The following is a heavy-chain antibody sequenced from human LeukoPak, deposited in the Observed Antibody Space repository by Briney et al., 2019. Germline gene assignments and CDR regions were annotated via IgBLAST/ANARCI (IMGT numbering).Heavy chain of an antibody. J-gene: IGHJ4*02. CDR1: GFTFSSYS. V-gene: IGHV3-48*04. D-gene: IGHD3-10*02. CDR3: ARDAGATLFGIIFGY. CDR2: ISSSSSTI. Sequence: PGGSLRLSCAASGFTFSSYSMNWVRQAPGKGLEWVSYISSSSSTIYYADSVKGRFTISRDNAKNSLYLQMNSLRAEDTAVYYCARDAGATLFGIIFGYWGQGTLVTVSS.